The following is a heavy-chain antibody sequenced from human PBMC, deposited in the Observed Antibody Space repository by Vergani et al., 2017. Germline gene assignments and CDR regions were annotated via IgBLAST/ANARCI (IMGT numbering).Heavy chain of an antibody. CDR2: ISSSSSYT. Sequence: QVQLVESGGGLVKPGGSLRLSCAASGFTFSDYYMSWIRQAPGKGLEWVSYISSSSSYTNYADSVKGRFTISRDNAKNSLYLQMNSLRAEDTAVYYCAGEVTMVRGVIMNWGQGILVTVSS. J-gene: IGHJ4*02. V-gene: IGHV3-11*05. D-gene: IGHD3-10*01. CDR1: GFTFSDYY. CDR3: AGEVTMVRGVIMN.